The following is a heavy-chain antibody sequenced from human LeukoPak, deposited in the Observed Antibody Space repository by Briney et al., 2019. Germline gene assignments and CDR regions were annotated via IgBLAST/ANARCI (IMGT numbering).Heavy chain of an antibody. CDR2: INHSGST. D-gene: IGHD6-19*01. J-gene: IGHJ4*02. Sequence: SETLSLTCAVYGGSFSGYHWTWIRQPPGKGLEWIGEINHSGSTNYNPSLKSRVTISVDTSKNQFSLKLSSVTAADTAVYYCARGKGSGWTFDYWGQGTLVTVSS. CDR3: ARGKGSGWTFDY. V-gene: IGHV4-34*01. CDR1: GGSFSGYH.